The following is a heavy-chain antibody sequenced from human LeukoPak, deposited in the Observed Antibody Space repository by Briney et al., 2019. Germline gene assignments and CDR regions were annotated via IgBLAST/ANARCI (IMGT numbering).Heavy chain of an antibody. D-gene: IGHD6-19*01. J-gene: IGHJ4*02. CDR1: GFGVHTFA. V-gene: IGHV3-23*01. CDR3: AKAAAYSTGWRCDS. Sequence: GGSLRLSCAVSGFGVHTFAMSWVRQAPGKGLEWVSSITGSGDDSNHADSVKGRFTISRDNSKNLLYLEMNSLSAGDTAVYYCAKAAAYSTGWRCDSWGQGTLVTVSS. CDR2: ITGSGDDS.